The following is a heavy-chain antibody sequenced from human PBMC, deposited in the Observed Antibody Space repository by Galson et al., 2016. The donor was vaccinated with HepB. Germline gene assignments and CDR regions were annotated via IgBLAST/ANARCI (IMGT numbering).Heavy chain of an antibody. J-gene: IGHJ5*02. CDR2: VYSSRNT. CDR3: ARRYYYGSESRFDP. V-gene: IGHV4-61*02. Sequence: TLSLTCTVSGGSISSGSYYWSWIRQPAEKELEWIGRVYSSRNTNYNPSLKGRVTISIDTSKNYFSLKLRSVTAADTAVYYCARRYYYGSESRFDPWAQGHWSPSLQ. D-gene: IGHD3-10*01. CDR1: GGSISSGSYY.